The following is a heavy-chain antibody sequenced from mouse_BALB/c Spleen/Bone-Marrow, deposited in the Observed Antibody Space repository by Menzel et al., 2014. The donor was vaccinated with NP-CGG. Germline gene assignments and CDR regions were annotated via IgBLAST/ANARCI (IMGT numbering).Heavy chain of an antibody. Sequence: EVQRAESGGDLVKPGGSLKLSCAASGFTFSNYGMSWVRQTPDKRLEWVATISSGGSYTYYPDSVKGRLTISRDNAKNTLYLQMSSLKSEDTAMYYCARPMINTYFDHWGQGTTLTVSS. CDR1: GFTFSNYG. J-gene: IGHJ2*01. CDR2: ISSGGSYT. D-gene: IGHD2-4*01. CDR3: ARPMINTYFDH. V-gene: IGHV5-6*01.